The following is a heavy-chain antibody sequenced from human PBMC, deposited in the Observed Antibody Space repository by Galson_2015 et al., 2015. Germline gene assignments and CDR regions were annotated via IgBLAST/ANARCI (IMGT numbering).Heavy chain of an antibody. CDR3: ARRETLYAGSDY. CDR1: GGSFSGYY. CDR2: INHSGST. J-gene: IGHJ4*02. Sequence: ETLSLTCAVYGGSFSGYYWSWIRQPPGKGLEWIGEINHSGSTNYNPSLKSRVTISVDTSKNQFSLKLSSVTAADTAVYYCARRETLYAGSDYWGQGTLVTVSS. D-gene: IGHD2-8*01. V-gene: IGHV4-34*01.